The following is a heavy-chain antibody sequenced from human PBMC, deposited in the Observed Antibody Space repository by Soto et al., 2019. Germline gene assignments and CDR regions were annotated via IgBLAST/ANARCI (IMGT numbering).Heavy chain of an antibody. D-gene: IGHD6-13*01. CDR1: GGTFSSYA. CDR2: IIPIFGTA. J-gene: IGHJ6*02. V-gene: IGHV1-69*06. Sequence: QVQLVQSGAEVKKPGSSVKVSCKASGGTFSSYAISWVRQAPGQGLEWMGGIIPIFGTANYAQKFQGRVTITADKSTSTAYMELSRLRAEDTAVYYCARQVIAASGDDSYYYYGMDVWGQGTTVTVSS. CDR3: ARQVIAASGDDSYYYYGMDV.